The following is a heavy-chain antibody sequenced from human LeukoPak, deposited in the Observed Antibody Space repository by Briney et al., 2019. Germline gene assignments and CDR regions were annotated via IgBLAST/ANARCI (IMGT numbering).Heavy chain of an antibody. CDR3: EKVGPLACYYMDV. J-gene: IGHJ6*03. Sequence: GGSLRLSCAASGFTFSSYGMHWVRQAPGKGLEWVAFIRYDGSNKYYADSVKGRFTISRDNSKNTLYLQMNSLRAEDTAVYYCEKVGPLACYYMDVWGKGTTVTVSS. V-gene: IGHV3-30*02. CDR2: IRYDGSNK. CDR1: GFTFSSYG. D-gene: IGHD3-10*01.